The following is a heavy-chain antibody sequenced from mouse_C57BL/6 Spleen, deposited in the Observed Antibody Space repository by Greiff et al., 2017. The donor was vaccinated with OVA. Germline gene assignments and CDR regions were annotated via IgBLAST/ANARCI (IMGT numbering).Heavy chain of an antibody. Sequence: VQLQQSAAELVKPGASVKISCKVSGYTFHDHTLHWMKQRPEQGLEWIGYIYPRDGSTKYNEKFKGKATLTADKSSSTAYMQLNSLTSEDSAVYFCARGNWDEDFDYWGQGTTLTVSS. V-gene: IGHV1-78*01. D-gene: IGHD4-1*01. CDR1: GYTFHDHT. CDR2: IYPRDGST. J-gene: IGHJ2*01. CDR3: ARGNWDEDFDY.